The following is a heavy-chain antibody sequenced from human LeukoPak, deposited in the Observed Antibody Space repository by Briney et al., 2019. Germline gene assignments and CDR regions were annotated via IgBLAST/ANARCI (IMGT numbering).Heavy chain of an antibody. D-gene: IGHD5-18*01. V-gene: IGHV3-7*03. J-gene: IGHJ2*01. CDR2: IKQDGSEK. CDR3: ASLTEKLWYSHFDL. Sequence: GGSLSLSCAASGFTFSSYWMSWVRQAPGKGLEWVANIKQDGSEKYYVDSVKGRFTISRDNAKNSLYLQMNSLRAEDTAVYYCASLTEKLWYSHFDLWGRGTLVTVSS. CDR1: GFTFSSYW.